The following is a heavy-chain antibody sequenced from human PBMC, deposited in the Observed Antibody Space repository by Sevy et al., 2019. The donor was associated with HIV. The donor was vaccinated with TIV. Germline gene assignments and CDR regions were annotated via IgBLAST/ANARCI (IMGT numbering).Heavy chain of an antibody. CDR1: GYTFTGYY. Sequence: ASVKVSCKASGYTFTGYYMHWVRQAPGQGLEWMGGINPNSGGTNYAQKFQGRVTMTRDTSISTAYMERSRLRSDDTAVYYCARGFYYYDSSGYYWPWGQGTLVTVSS. CDR3: ARGFYYYDSSGYYWP. J-gene: IGHJ5*02. D-gene: IGHD3-22*01. CDR2: INPNSGGT. V-gene: IGHV1-2*02.